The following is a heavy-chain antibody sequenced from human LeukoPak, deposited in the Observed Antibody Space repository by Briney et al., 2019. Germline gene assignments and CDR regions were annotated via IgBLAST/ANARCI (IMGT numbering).Heavy chain of an antibody. J-gene: IGHJ6*02. CDR1: GFTFSSYW. CDR2: INSDGSST. D-gene: IGHD3-10*01. Sequence: GGSLRLSCAASGFTFSSYWMHWVRQAPGKGLVWVSRINSDGSSTSYADSVKGRFTISRDNAKNTLYLQMNSLRAEDTAVYYCARDLVLLWFGESGYGMDVWGQGTMVTVSS. V-gene: IGHV3-74*01. CDR3: ARDLVLLWFGESGYGMDV.